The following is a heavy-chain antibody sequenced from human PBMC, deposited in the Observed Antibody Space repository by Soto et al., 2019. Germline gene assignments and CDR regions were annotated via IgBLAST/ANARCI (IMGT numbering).Heavy chain of an antibody. D-gene: IGHD3-22*01. V-gene: IGHV4-39*02. CDR3: ARGGYYDSSGSRNYHYYGMDV. CDR1: GDSVSTNSYS. Sequence: SESLSLTCTVSGDSVSTNSYSWGWIRQSPGKGLEWIGTIYSSENTYYNPSLLSRVTISVDTSSRTAYMHLRSLRSDDTAVYFCARGGYYDSSGSRNYHYYGMDVWGQGTTVTVSS. J-gene: IGHJ6*02. CDR2: IYSSENT.